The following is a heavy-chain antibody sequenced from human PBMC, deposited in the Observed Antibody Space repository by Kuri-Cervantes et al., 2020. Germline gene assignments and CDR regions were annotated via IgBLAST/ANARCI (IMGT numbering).Heavy chain of an antibody. V-gene: IGHV3-53*01. D-gene: IGHD5-18*01. CDR3: ARDLGQLWVS. CDR1: GFTFSSYE. J-gene: IGHJ4*02. CDR2: IYSGGST. Sequence: GESLKISCAASGFTFSSYEMNWVRQAPEKGLEWVSVIYSGGSTYYADSVKGRFTMSRDNSKNTVYLQMNSLRAEDTAVYYCARDLGQLWVSWGQGTLVTVSS.